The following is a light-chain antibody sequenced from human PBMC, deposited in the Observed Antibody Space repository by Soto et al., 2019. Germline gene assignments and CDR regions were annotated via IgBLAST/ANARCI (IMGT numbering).Light chain of an antibody. Sequence: QSALTQPASVSGSPGQSITISCTGTSSDVGTYNLVSWYQQHPGNAPKLIIHDGSKRPSGVSNRFSGSKSGNTACLTISGLQAEDEADYYCCSYAGSSIWVFGGGTKVTVL. CDR2: DGS. CDR3: CSYAGSSIWV. J-gene: IGLJ3*02. V-gene: IGLV2-23*01. CDR1: SSDVGTYNL.